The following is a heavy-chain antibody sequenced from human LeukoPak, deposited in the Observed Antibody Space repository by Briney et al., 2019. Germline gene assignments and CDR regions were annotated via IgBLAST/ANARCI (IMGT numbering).Heavy chain of an antibody. CDR2: IGNGGHII. V-gene: IGHV3-48*01. J-gene: IGHJ4*02. CDR3: ARDLFQQALDY. CDR1: AFTFTTYT. Sequence: GGSLRLSCVASAFTFTTYTMNWVRQAPGKGLEWVSYIGNGGHIIYYADSVKGRFTISRDDAQNSLYLQLNRLRPEDTAVYYCARDLFQQALDYWGQGTLVTVSS.